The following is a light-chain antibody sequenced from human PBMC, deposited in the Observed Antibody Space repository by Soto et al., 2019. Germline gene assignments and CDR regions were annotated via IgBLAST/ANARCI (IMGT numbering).Light chain of an antibody. CDR1: SSDVGGYNY. CDR3: SSYTSSSTRV. CDR2: EVS. Sequence: QSALTQPASVSGSPGQSITISCTGTSSDVGGYNYVSWYQQHPGKAPKLMIYEVSNRPSGVSNRFSGSKSGNTASLTISGLQAEDEADYYCSSYTSSSTRVFGGRTQLTAL. J-gene: IGLJ3*02. V-gene: IGLV2-14*01.